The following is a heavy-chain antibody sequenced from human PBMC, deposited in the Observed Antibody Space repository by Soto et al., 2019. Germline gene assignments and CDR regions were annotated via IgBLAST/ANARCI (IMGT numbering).Heavy chain of an antibody. J-gene: IGHJ4*02. D-gene: IGHD2-15*01. CDR2: ISAYNGNT. Sequence: ASVNVSCKASGYTFTNYGISWVRQAPGQGLEWMGWISAYNGNTNYAQKVQGRVTMTTDTSTSTAYMELGSLRSDDTAVYYCARDEPPYVVVLTATPLDYWGQGTLVTVSS. CDR3: ARDEPPYVVVLTATPLDY. V-gene: IGHV1-18*01. CDR1: GYTFTNYG.